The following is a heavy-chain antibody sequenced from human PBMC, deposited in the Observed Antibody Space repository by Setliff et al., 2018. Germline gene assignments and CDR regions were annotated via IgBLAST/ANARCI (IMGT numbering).Heavy chain of an antibody. Sequence: ETLSLTCTVSGGPINSDMYYWGWIRQPPGKGLEWIGSMYSSGSTYYNPSLKSRVTISVDTSQNQFSLKLISVTAADTAAYYCASHPRVTIFGVVAFDYGGQGILVNVSS. V-gene: IGHV4-39*01. CDR3: ASHPRVTIFGVVAFDY. D-gene: IGHD3-3*01. J-gene: IGHJ4*02. CDR1: GGPINSDMYY. CDR2: MYSSGST.